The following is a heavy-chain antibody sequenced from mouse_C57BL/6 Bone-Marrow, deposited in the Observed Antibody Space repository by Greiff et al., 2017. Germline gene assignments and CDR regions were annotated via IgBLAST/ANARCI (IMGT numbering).Heavy chain of an antibody. Sequence: QVQLKQSGPELVKPGASVKISCKASGYAFSSSWMNWVKQRPGKGLEWIGRIYPGDGDTNYNGKFKGKATLTADKSSSTAYMQLSSLTSEDSAVYFCARDPTIITTVVARGYWGQGTTLTVSS. D-gene: IGHD1-1*01. CDR1: GYAFSSSW. J-gene: IGHJ2*01. CDR2: IYPGDGDT. V-gene: IGHV1-82*01. CDR3: ARDPTIITTVVARGY.